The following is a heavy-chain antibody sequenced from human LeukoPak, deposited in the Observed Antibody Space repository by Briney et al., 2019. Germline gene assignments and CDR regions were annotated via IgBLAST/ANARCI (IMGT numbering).Heavy chain of an antibody. Sequence: PGGSLRLSCAASGFTFSSYVMSWVRQAPGKGLEWVSGISDSGGSTYYADSVKGRFTIPGDNAKNSLYLQMNSLRAEDTAVYYCARDALVAHAFDIWGQGTMVTVSS. CDR3: ARDALVAHAFDI. D-gene: IGHD5-12*01. J-gene: IGHJ3*02. CDR2: ISDSGGST. V-gene: IGHV3-23*01. CDR1: GFTFSSYV.